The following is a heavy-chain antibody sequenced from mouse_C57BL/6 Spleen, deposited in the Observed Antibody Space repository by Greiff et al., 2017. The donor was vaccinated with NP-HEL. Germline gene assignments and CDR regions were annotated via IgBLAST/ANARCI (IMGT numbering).Heavy chain of an antibody. CDR3: ARYYYGFDY. D-gene: IGHD1-1*01. CDR1: GYTFTSYG. V-gene: IGHV1-81*01. CDR2: IYPRSGNT. J-gene: IGHJ2*01. Sequence: VHLVESGAELARPGASVKLSCKASGYTFTSYGISWVKQRTGQGLEWIGEIYPRSGNTYYNEKFKGKATLTADKSSSTAYMELRSLTSEDSAVYFCARYYYGFDYWGQGTTLTVSS.